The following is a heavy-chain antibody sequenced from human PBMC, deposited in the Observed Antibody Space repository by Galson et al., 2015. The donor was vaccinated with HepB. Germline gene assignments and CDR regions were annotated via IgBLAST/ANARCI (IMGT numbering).Heavy chain of an antibody. CDR1: GYTFTSYG. D-gene: IGHD3-3*01. V-gene: IGHV1-18*01. Sequence: SVKVSCKASGYTFTSYGISWVRQAPGQGLEWMGWISAYNGNTNYAQKLQGRVTMTTDTSTSTAYMELRSLRSDDTAVYYCARAQKVDFWSGFRESWRPDHWFDPWGQGTLVTVSS. CDR2: ISAYNGNT. CDR3: ARAQKVDFWSGFRESWRPDHWFDP. J-gene: IGHJ5*02.